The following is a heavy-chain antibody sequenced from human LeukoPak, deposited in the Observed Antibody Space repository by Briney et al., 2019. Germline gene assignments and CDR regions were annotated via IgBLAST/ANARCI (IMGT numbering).Heavy chain of an antibody. CDR2: INTNGGIT. D-gene: IGHD3-10*01. CDR1: GFSFSGYA. J-gene: IGHJ4*02. CDR3: ARTRDSGFDS. V-gene: IGHV3-64*01. Sequence: GGSLRLSCAASGFSFSGYAMHWVRQAPGKGLEYVSAINTNGGITYYANSVKGRFTISRDNSKNTVYLRMGSLRVEDMAVYYCARTRDSGFDSWGQGTLVTVSS.